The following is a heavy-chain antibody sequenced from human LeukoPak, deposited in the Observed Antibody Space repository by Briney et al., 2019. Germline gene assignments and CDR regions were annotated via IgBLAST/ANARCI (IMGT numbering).Heavy chain of an antibody. V-gene: IGHV3-7*05. CDR3: ARGTTVTTRGVFIYEY. D-gene: IGHD4-17*01. Sequence: GSLRLSCTASGFTLSCYWMNWLRQAPGKGLEWVANIKQDGSEEYYVDSVKGRFTISRDNDKNSLYLQMNSLRAEDTAVYYCARGTTVTTRGVFIYEYWGQGTLVTVSS. CDR1: GFTLSCYW. J-gene: IGHJ4*02. CDR2: IKQDGSEE.